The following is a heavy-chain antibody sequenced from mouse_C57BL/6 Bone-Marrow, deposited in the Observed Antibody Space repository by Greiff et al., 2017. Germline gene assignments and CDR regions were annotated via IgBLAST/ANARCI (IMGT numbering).Heavy chain of an antibody. D-gene: IGHD1-1*01. CDR2: IDPANGNT. Sequence: EVKLVESVAELVRPGASVKLSCTASGFNIKNTYMHWVKQRPEQGLEWIGRIDPANGNTKYAPKFQGKATITADTSSNTAYLQLSSLTSEDTAIYYCASPYYYGSSGHWYFDVWGTGTTVTVSS. J-gene: IGHJ1*03. CDR1: GFNIKNTY. CDR3: ASPYYYGSSGHWYFDV. V-gene: IGHV14-3*01.